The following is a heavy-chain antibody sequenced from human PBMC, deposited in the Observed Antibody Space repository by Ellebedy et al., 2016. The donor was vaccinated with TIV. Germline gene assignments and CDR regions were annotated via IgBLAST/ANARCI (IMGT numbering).Heavy chain of an antibody. J-gene: IGHJ5*02. V-gene: IGHV3-30*03. Sequence: PGGSLRLSCAASGFTFSSYGMHWVRQAPGKGLEWVAVISYDGSNKYYADSVKGRFTISRDNSKNTLYLQMNSLRAEDTAVYYCARNRGESYGSNWFDPWGQGTLVTVSS. CDR1: GFTFSSYG. D-gene: IGHD5-18*01. CDR3: ARNRGESYGSNWFDP. CDR2: ISYDGSNK.